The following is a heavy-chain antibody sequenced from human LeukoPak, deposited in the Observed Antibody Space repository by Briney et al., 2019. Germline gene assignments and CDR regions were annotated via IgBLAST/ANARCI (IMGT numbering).Heavy chain of an antibody. Sequence: ASVKVSCKASGGTFSSYAISWVRQAPGQGLEWMGGIIPIFGTANYAQKFQGRVTITADKSTSTAYMELSSLRSEDTAVYYCARAESYTSSYYYGSGSYFDYWGQGTLVTVSS. CDR3: ARAESYTSSYYYGSGSYFDY. CDR2: IIPIFGTA. J-gene: IGHJ4*02. V-gene: IGHV1-69*06. CDR1: GGTFSSYA. D-gene: IGHD3-10*01.